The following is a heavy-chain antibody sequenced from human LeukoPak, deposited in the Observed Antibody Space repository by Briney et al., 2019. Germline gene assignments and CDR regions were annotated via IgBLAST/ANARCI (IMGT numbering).Heavy chain of an antibody. CDR1: GFTFSSYW. CDR3: AKRFRYCSGGSCYTGTGANYYYYYMDV. V-gene: IGHV3-7*01. CDR2: IKQDGSEK. D-gene: IGHD2-15*01. J-gene: IGHJ6*03. Sequence: GGSLRLSCAASGFTFSSYWMSWVRQAPGKGLEWVANIKQDGSEKYYVDSVKGRFTISRDNAKNSLCLQMNSPRAEDTAVYYCAKRFRYCSGGSCYTGTGANYYYYYMDVWGKGTTVTVSS.